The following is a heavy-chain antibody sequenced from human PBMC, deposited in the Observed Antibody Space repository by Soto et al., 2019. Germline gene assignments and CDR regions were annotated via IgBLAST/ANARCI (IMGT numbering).Heavy chain of an antibody. D-gene: IGHD3-22*01. Sequence: GGSLRLSCAASGFTFSSYSMNWVRQAPGKGLEWVSSISSSSSYIYYADSVKGRFTISRDNAKNSLYLQMNSLRAEDTAVYYCARSDSSGQDFDYWGQGTLVTVSS. CDR1: GFTFSSYS. J-gene: IGHJ4*02. V-gene: IGHV3-21*01. CDR3: ARSDSSGQDFDY. CDR2: ISSSSSYI.